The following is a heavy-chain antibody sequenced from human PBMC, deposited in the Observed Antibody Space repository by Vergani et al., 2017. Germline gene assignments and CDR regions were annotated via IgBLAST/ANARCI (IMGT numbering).Heavy chain of an antibody. CDR1: GGTFSSYA. D-gene: IGHD6-19*01. J-gene: IGHJ3*02. CDR3: ARDHTIALAANEAFYI. Sequence: QVQLVQSGAEVKKPGSSVKVSCKASGGTFSSYAISWVRQAPGQGLEWMGGIIPIFGKANYAQKFQGRVTITADESTSTAYMELSSLRSEDTAVYYCARDHTIALAANEAFYIWGQGTMVTVSS. V-gene: IGHV1-69*13. CDR2: IIPIFGKA.